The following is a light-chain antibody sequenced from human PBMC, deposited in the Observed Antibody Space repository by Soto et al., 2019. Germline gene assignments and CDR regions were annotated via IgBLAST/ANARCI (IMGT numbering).Light chain of an antibody. CDR1: QDIRNH. CDR3: QQHANYPIP. Sequence: IRVSQSPAALSASIGDRVTITCQASQDIRNHLHWHQQKPGKAPKLLIYKASTLETGVPSRFSGSASGTEFTLTISSLQPDDFAPYYCQQHANYPIPFGGGTKVDIK. CDR2: KAS. J-gene: IGKJ4*01. V-gene: IGKV1-33*01.